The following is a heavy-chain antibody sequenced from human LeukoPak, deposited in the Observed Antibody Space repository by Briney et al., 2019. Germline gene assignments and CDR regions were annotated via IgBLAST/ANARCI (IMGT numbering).Heavy chain of an antibody. Sequence: ASVKVSCKVSGYTLTELSMHWVRQAPGKGLEWMGGFDPEDGETIYAQKFQGRVTMTEDTSTDTAYMELSSLRSEDTAVYYCATVVEDIVVVPAAIGTEYFQHWGRGTLVTVSS. CDR1: GYTLTELS. CDR2: FDPEDGET. CDR3: ATVVEDIVVVPAAIGTEYFQH. J-gene: IGHJ1*01. V-gene: IGHV1-24*01. D-gene: IGHD2-2*02.